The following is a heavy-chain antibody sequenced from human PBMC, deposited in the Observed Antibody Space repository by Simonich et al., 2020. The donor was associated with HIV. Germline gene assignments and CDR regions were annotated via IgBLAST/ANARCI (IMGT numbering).Heavy chain of an antibody. V-gene: IGHV3-9*03. CDR2: ISWNSGSI. D-gene: IGHD5-18*01. CDR3: AKDRGYSYGGGYMDV. Sequence: EVQLVESGGGLVQPGRSLRLSCAASGFTFDDYAMHWVRQAPGKGLEGGSGISWNSGSIGYADSVKGRFTISRDNAKNSLYLQMNSLRAEDMALYYCAKDRGYSYGGGYMDVWGKGTTVTVSS. CDR1: GFTFDDYA. J-gene: IGHJ6*03.